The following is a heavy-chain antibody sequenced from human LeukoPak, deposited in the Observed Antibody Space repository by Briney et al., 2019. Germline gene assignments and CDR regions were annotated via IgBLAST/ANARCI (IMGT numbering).Heavy chain of an antibody. V-gene: IGHV4-39*01. CDR3: ASPTDFGVYGMDV. J-gene: IGHJ6*02. Sequence: SETLSLTCTVSGGSISSSSYYWGWIRQPPGKGLEWIGSIYYSGSTYYNPSLKSRVTLSVDTSKNQFSLKLSSVTAADTAVYYCASPTDFGVYGMDVWGQGTTVTVSS. D-gene: IGHD3-3*01. CDR2: IYYSGST. CDR1: GGSISSSSYY.